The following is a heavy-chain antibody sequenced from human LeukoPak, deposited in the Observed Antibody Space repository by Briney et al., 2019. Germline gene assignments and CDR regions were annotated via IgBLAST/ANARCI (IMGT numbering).Heavy chain of an antibody. V-gene: IGHV3-23*01. D-gene: IGHD2-15*01. Sequence: GGSLRLSCAASGFTFSSYAMSWVRQAPGKGLEWVSAISGSGGSTYYADSVKGRFTISRDNSKNTLYLQMNSLRAEDTAVYYCAEDLRLLPMAYWGQGTLVTVSS. CDR2: ISGSGGST. J-gene: IGHJ4*02. CDR1: GFTFSSYA. CDR3: AEDLRLLPMAY.